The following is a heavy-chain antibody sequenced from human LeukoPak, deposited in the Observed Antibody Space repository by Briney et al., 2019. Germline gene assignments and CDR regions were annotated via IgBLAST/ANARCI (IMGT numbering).Heavy chain of an antibody. CDR1: GFTFSSYA. CDR3: ASDSSGYYYVEPFDY. D-gene: IGHD3-22*01. V-gene: IGHV3-30*04. J-gene: IGHJ4*02. Sequence: GGSLRLSCAASGFTFSSYAMHWVRQAPGKGLEWVAVISYDGSNKYYADSVKGRFTISRDNSKNTLYLQMNSLRAEDTAVYYCASDSSGYYYVEPFDYWGQGTLVTVSS. CDR2: ISYDGSNK.